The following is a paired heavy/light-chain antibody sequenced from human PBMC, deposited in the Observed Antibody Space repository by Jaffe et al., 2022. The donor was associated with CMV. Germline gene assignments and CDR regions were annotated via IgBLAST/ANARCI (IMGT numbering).Heavy chain of an antibody. CDR2: ISSSSSYI. V-gene: IGHV3-21*01. Sequence: EVQLVESGGGLVKPGGSLRLSCAASGFTFSSYSMNWVRQAPGKGLEWVSSISSSSSYIYYADSVKGRFTISRDNAKNSLYLQMNSLRAEDTAVYYCARDQVRFPHVNLEWLPDGWDYYMDVWGKGTTVTVSS. J-gene: IGHJ6*03. CDR1: GFTFSSYS. D-gene: IGHD3-3*01. CDR3: ARDQVRFPHVNLEWLPDGWDYYMDV.
Light chain of an antibody. J-gene: IGKJ1*01. Sequence: VIWMTQSPSLLSASTGDRVIISCRMSQGISSYLAWYQQKPGKAPELLIYAASTLQSGVPSRFSGSGSGTDFTLTISCLQSEDFATYYCQQYYSFPRTFGQGTKVEIK. CDR2: AAS. V-gene: IGKV1D-8*04. CDR3: QQYYSFPRT. CDR1: QGISSY.